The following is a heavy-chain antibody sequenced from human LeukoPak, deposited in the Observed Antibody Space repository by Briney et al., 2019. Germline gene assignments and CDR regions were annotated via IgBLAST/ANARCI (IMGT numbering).Heavy chain of an antibody. D-gene: IGHD1-26*01. CDR3: ARLVGATYNWFDP. CDR2: IIPIFGTA. V-gene: IGHV1-69*13. CDR1: GGTFSSYA. Sequence: ASVKVSCTASGGTFSSYAISWVRQASGQGLEWMGGIIPIFGTANYAQKFQGRVTITADESTSTAYMELSSLRSEDTAVYYCARLVGATYNWFDPWGQGTLVTVSS. J-gene: IGHJ5*02.